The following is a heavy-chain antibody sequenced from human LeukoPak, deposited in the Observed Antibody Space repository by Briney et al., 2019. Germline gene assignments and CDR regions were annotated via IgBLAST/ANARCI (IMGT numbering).Heavy chain of an antibody. Sequence: GASVKVSCKASGYTFTGYYMHWVRQAPGQGLEWMGWINPNSGGTNYAQKFQGRVTMTRDTSISTAYMELSRLRSDDTAVYYCARPYYYGSGSPFDPWGQGTLVTVSS. CDR2: INPNSGGT. J-gene: IGHJ5*02. CDR1: GYTFTGYY. V-gene: IGHV1-2*02. CDR3: ARPYYYGSGSPFDP. D-gene: IGHD3-10*01.